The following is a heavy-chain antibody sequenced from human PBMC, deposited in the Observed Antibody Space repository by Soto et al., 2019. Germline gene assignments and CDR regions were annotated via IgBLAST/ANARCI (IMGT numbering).Heavy chain of an antibody. Sequence: EVQLLKSGGGLVEPGGSLRLSCAAPGFTFSNYAMNWVRQAPGKGLEWVSVISGSGGSTYYADSVKGRFTISRDNSKNTLYLQMNSLRGEDTAVYYCARRSSGWYFDYWGQGTLVTVSS. D-gene: IGHD6-19*01. V-gene: IGHV3-23*01. CDR2: ISGSGGST. CDR3: ARRSSGWYFDY. J-gene: IGHJ4*02. CDR1: GFTFSNYA.